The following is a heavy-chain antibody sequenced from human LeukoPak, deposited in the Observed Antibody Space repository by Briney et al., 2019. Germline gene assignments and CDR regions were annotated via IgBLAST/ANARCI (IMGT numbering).Heavy chain of an antibody. CDR2: INHSGST. CDR1: GGSFSGYY. CDR3: ARESDIVVVPADKGWFDP. V-gene: IGHV4-34*01. D-gene: IGHD2-2*01. Sequence: PSETLSLTCAVYGGSFSGYYWSWIRQPPGKGLEWIGEINHSGSTYYNPSLKSRVTISVDTSKNQFSLKLSSVTAADTAVYYCARESDIVVVPADKGWFDPWGQGTLVTVSS. J-gene: IGHJ5*02.